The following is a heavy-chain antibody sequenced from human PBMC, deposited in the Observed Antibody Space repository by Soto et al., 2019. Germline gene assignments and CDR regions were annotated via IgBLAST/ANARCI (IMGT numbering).Heavy chain of an antibody. V-gene: IGHV3-23*01. J-gene: IGHJ4*02. Sequence: EVQLLESGGGLVQPGGSLRLSCAASGFTFSSYAMSWVRQAPGKGLEWVSAISGSGGSTYYADSVKGRFTIARDNSKNTLYLQMNSLRAEDTAVYYCAKSGSILTGYYYWGQGTLVTVSS. CDR3: AKSGSILTGYYY. D-gene: IGHD3-9*01. CDR2: ISGSGGST. CDR1: GFTFSSYA.